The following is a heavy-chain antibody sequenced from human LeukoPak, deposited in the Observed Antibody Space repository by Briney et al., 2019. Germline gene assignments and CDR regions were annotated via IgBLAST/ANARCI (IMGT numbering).Heavy chain of an antibody. CDR1: GFTLSSHN. CDR3: ARAGHDSSGFDY. J-gene: IGHJ4*02. V-gene: IGHV3-53*01. Sequence: PGGSLRLSCVASGFTLSSHNINWVRQAPGKGPEWVSVIYSGGSTYYADSVKGRFTISRDNSKNTLYLQMNSLRAEDTAVYYCARAGHDSSGFDYWGQGTLVTVSS. CDR2: IYSGGST. D-gene: IGHD3-22*01.